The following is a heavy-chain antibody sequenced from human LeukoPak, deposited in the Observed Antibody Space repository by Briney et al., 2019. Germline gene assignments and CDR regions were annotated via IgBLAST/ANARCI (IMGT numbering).Heavy chain of an antibody. Sequence: PGGSLRLSCAASGFTFTMYAMTWVRQAPGKGLEWVSSISASATATYYADSVKGRFTISRDNSKNTLSLQLNTLRPEDTALYYCAKDGGDCIDYWGPGTLVTVSS. J-gene: IGHJ4*02. V-gene: IGHV3-23*01. CDR1: GFTFTMYA. CDR2: ISASATAT. D-gene: IGHD2-21*01. CDR3: AKDGGDCIDY.